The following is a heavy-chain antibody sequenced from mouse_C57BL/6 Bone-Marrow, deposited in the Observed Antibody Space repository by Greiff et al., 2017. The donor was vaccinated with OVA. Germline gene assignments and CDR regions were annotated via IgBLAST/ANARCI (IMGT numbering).Heavy chain of an antibody. CDR1: GYTFTSYW. V-gene: IGHV1-50*01. Sequence: QVQLQQPGAELVKPGASVKLSCKASGYTFTSYWMQWVKQRPGQGLEWIGEIDPSDSYTNYNQKFKGKATFTVDTSSSTAYMQLSSLTSEDSAVYYGARGAYYSNVYYFDDWGQGTTLTVSS. CDR3: ARGAYYSNVYYFDD. D-gene: IGHD2-5*01. CDR2: IDPSDSYT. J-gene: IGHJ2*01.